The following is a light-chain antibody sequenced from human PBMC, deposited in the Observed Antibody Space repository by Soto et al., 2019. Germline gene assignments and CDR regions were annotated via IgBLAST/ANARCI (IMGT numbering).Light chain of an antibody. CDR2: TAA. J-gene: IGKJ2*01. Sequence: IHMTQSPSSLSASVGDRVTITCRASQRITTYLNWYQQKPGKAHKLLISTAATLQGGVPSRFSGSGSGTAFTLTITTLQPEDFATYFCQQSYSTPYTFGQGTKMEIK. CDR3: QQSYSTPYT. V-gene: IGKV1-39*01. CDR1: QRITTY.